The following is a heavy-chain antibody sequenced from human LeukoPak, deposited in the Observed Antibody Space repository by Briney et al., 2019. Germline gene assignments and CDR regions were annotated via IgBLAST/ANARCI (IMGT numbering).Heavy chain of an antibody. CDR3: AREGSPTNFDY. V-gene: IGHV1-69*04. CDR2: IIPILGIA. D-gene: IGHD1/OR15-1a*01. Sequence: ASVEVSCKASGGTFSSYAISWVRQAPGQGLEWMGRIIPILGIANYAQKFQGRVTITADKSTSTAYMELSSLRSEDTAVYYCAREGSPTNFDYWGQGTLVTVSS. J-gene: IGHJ4*02. CDR1: GGTFSSYA.